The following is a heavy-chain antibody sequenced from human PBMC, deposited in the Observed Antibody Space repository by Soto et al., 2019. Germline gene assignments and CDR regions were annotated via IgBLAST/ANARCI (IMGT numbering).Heavy chain of an antibody. Sequence: ASVKASCKVSGYTPTELSMYSVRQATEKGLEWMGGFDPEDGETIYAQKFQGRVTMTEDTSTDTAYMELSSLRSEDTAVYYCATLDIVASNYYYGMDVWGQGTTVTVSS. V-gene: IGHV1-24*01. CDR3: ATLDIVASNYYYGMDV. CDR1: GYTPTELS. J-gene: IGHJ6*02. D-gene: IGHD5-12*01. CDR2: FDPEDGET.